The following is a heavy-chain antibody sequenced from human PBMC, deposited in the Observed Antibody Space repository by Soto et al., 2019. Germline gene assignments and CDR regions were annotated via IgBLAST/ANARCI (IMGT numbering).Heavy chain of an antibody. CDR3: ARLVGTGYSSSWYGGYYGMDV. CDR1: GGSFSGYY. J-gene: IGHJ6*02. Sequence: SETLSLTCAVYGGSFSGYYWSWIRQPPGKGLEWIGEINHSGSTNYNPSLKSRVTISVDTSKNQFSLKLSSVTAADTAVYYCARLVGTGYSSSWYGGYYGMDVWGQGTTVTVSS. D-gene: IGHD6-13*01. V-gene: IGHV4-34*01. CDR2: INHSGST.